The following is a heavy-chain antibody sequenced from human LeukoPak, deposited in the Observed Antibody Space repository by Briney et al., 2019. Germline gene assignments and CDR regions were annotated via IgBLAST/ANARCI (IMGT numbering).Heavy chain of an antibody. J-gene: IGHJ4*02. Sequence: SETLSLTCTVSGGSISSYYWSWIRPPAAKGLEWIGRIYSTGSTNYNPSLKSRVTMSVDTSKNQFSLRLRSVTAADTAVYYCARQIASAGTAGFDFWGQGALVTVSS. CDR2: IYSTGST. CDR3: ARQIASAGTAGFDF. V-gene: IGHV4-4*07. D-gene: IGHD6-13*01. CDR1: GGSISSYY.